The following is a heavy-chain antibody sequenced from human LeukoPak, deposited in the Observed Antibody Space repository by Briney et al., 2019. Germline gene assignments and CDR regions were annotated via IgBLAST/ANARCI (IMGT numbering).Heavy chain of an antibody. CDR3: ARGSQTGTMLYFDY. Sequence: GGSLRLSCAASGFTFSSYSMNWVRPAPGKGLEWDSSISSSSSYIYYADSVKGRFTISRDNAKDSLYLQMNSLRAEDTAVYYCARGSQTGTMLYFDYWGQGTLITVSS. D-gene: IGHD1-1*01. CDR2: ISSSSSYI. J-gene: IGHJ4*02. V-gene: IGHV3-21*01. CDR1: GFTFSSYS.